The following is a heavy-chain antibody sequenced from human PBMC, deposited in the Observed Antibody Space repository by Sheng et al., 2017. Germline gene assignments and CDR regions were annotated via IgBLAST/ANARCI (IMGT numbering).Heavy chain of an antibody. CDR3: ARVLGDYGDSRDY. CDR2: INHSGST. CDR1: GGSFSGYY. J-gene: IGHJ4*02. Sequence: QVQLQQWGAGLLKPSETLSLTCAVYGGSFSGYYWSWIRQPPGKGLEWIGEINHSGSTNYNPSLKSRVTISVDTSKNQFSLKLSSVTAADTAVYYCARVLGDYGDSRDYWGQGTLVTVSS. D-gene: IGHD4-17*01. V-gene: IGHV4-34*01.